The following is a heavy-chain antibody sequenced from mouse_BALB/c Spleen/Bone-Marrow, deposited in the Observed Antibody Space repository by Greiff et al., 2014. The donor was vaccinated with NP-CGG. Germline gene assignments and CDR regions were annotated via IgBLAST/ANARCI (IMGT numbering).Heavy chain of an antibody. CDR1: GITFRNFG. D-gene: IGHD3-3*01. J-gene: IGHJ4*01. CDR2: ISSGSSTI. V-gene: IGHV5-17*02. Sequence: DVMLVESRGGLVQPGGSRKLSCAASGITFRNFGMHWVRQAPEKGLEWVAYISSGSSTIYYADTLKGRFTISRDNPKNTLFLQMTSLRSEDTAMYYCARIGRARGYAMDYWGQGTSVTVSS. CDR3: ARIGRARGYAMDY.